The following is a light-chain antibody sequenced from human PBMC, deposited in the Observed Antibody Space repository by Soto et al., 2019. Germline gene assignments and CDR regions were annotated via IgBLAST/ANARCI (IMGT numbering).Light chain of an antibody. J-gene: IGKJ4*01. CDR3: QQCYSTPRLT. CDR2: AAS. V-gene: IGKV1-39*01. CDR1: QSISIY. Sequence: DIQMTQSPSSLSASVGDRVTITCRASQSISIYLNWYQQKPGKAPKFLIYAASSLQSGVPSRFSGSGSGTDFTLTISSLHPEDFATYYCQQCYSTPRLTFGGGTKVEIK.